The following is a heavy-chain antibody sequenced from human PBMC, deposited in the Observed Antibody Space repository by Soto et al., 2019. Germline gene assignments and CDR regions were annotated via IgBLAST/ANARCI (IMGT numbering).Heavy chain of an antibody. Sequence: PGGSLRLSCAASGFTFSSYAMHWARQAPGKGLEWVAVISYDGSNKYYADSVKGRFTISRDNSKNTLYLQMNSLRAEDTAEYYCARELPSGYDHYIYYMVIWYPGTSVTV. CDR3: ARELPSGYDHYIYYMVI. D-gene: IGHD5-12*01. CDR2: ISYDGSNK. CDR1: GFTFSSYA. J-gene: IGHJ6*02. V-gene: IGHV3-30-3*01.